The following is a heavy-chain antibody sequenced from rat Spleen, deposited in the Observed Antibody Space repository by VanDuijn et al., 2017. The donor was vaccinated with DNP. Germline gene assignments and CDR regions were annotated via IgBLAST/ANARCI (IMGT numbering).Heavy chain of an antibody. J-gene: IGHJ1*01. Sequence: EVQLVESGGGLVQPGRSLKLSCAASGFTFSDYYMAWVRRAPTKGLEWVAYISYDGGSTYYGDSVKGRFTISRDNAESSLYLQMNSLKSEDTATYYCARGSTSIYWYFDFWGPGTMVTVSS. V-gene: IGHV5-20*01. CDR2: ISYDGGST. CDR3: ARGSTSIYWYFDF. CDR1: GFTFSDYY. D-gene: IGHD3-1*01.